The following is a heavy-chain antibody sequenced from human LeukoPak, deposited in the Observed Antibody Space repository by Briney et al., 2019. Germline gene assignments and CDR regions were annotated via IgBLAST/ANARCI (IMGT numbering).Heavy chain of an antibody. D-gene: IGHD2-2*01. CDR2: RKQVGSEK. J-gene: IGHJ6*03. Sequence: PGGAVRLSCAGCGFTFSRYWMSWVGQAPGKGVEGVAYRKQVGSEKHYLASVKSRFSLYRYNAKNSLYLQIYALRAEDTAVYFCARDTAMSSEGYYYYYMDVWGKGTTVTVSS. CDR3: ARDTAMSSEGYYYYYMDV. CDR1: GFTFSRYW. V-gene: IGHV3-7*01.